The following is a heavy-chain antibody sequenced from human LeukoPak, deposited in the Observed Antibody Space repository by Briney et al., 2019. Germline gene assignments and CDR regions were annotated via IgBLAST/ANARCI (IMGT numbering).Heavy chain of an antibody. CDR1: GFTFSSYA. CDR3: ACPITIFGVVAPYGMDV. Sequence: GESLRLSCAASGFTFSSYAMSWVRRAPGKGLEWVSAISGSGGSTYYADSVKGRFTISRDNSKNTLYLQMNSLRAEDTAVYYCACPITIFGVVAPYGMDVWGQGTTVTVSS. V-gene: IGHV3-23*01. D-gene: IGHD3-3*01. J-gene: IGHJ6*02. CDR2: ISGSGGST.